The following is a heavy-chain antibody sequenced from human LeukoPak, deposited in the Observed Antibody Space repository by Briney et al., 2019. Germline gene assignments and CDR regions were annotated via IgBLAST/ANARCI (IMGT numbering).Heavy chain of an antibody. CDR2: ISGSGRST. J-gene: IGHJ3*02. CDR3: ASIPVVTPYLMWGDAFDI. V-gene: IGHV3-23*01. CDR1: GFTFSSYA. D-gene: IGHD4-23*01. Sequence: SGGSLRLSCAASGFTFSSYAMSWDRKAPGTMLEWVSAISGSGRSTYYADSVKGRFTISRDNSKNTLYLQMNSLRAKDTAVYYCASIPVVTPYLMWGDAFDIWGQGTMVTISS.